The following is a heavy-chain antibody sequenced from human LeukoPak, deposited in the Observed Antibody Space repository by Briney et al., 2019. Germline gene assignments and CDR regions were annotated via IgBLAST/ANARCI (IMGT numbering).Heavy chain of an antibody. V-gene: IGHV3-23*01. J-gene: IGHJ4*02. CDR1: GFTFLRHG. CDR3: AKGTMDGGQYYYDSS. Sequence: GGSQTLSCAASGFTFLRHGMTWFRQAPGKGLEWVSAISSSGGITYYADSVKGRFTISRDNSKNTLYLQMNSLRAEDTAVYYCAKGTMDGGQYYYDSSGGQGTLVTVSS. CDR2: ISSSGGIT. D-gene: IGHD3-22*01.